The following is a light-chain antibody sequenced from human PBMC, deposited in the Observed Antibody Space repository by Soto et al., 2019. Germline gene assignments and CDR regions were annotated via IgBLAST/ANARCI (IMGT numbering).Light chain of an antibody. V-gene: IGKV3-20*01. J-gene: IGKJ1*01. Sequence: EIVLTQSPGTLSLSPGEIATPSYRASQSVSSSYLAWYQQKPGQAPRLIIYGASSRATGIPDRFSGSWSGTDFTLTISRLEPEDFAVYYCQQYGSSPATLGQGTKVDIK. CDR2: GAS. CDR3: QQYGSSPAT. CDR1: QSVSSSY.